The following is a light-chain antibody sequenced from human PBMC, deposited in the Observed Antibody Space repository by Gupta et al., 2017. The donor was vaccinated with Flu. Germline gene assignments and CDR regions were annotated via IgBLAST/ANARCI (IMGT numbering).Light chain of an antibody. V-gene: IGKV3-15*01. CDR2: GAS. J-gene: IGKJ3*01. Sequence: EIVMTQSPATLSVSPGEGTTLSCRASQSVSSSLAWYQQKPGQAPRLLIYGASTRATGIPARFSGSGSGTDFTLTISSLQSEDFAAYYCQQDDIWPLTFGHGTIVDIK. CDR3: QQDDIWPLT. CDR1: QSVSSS.